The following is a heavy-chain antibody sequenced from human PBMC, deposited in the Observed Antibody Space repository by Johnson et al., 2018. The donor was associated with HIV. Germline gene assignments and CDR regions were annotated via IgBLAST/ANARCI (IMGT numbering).Heavy chain of an antibody. V-gene: IGHV3-74*01. CDR2: MNADGKTT. CDR3: AREQELIGERAFDI. CDR1: GFTFINYW. D-gene: IGHD6-13*01. J-gene: IGHJ3*02. Sequence: VQLVESGGGVVQPGRSLRLSCAASGFTFINYWMHWVRQAPGKGLVWVSRMNADGKTTTYADSVKGRFTISRDNVKNTLYLQMNSLRAEDTAVYYCAREQELIGERAFDIWGQGTMVTVSS.